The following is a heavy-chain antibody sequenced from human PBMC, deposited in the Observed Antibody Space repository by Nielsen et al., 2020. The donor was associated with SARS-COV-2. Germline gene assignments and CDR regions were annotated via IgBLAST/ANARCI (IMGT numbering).Heavy chain of an antibody. Sequence: SETLSLTCTVSGGSFSGYHWSWIRQSPGKGLEWIGDITHSGSTNYTPSLKSRVTISIDTSKNQFSLKLSSVTAADTAVYYCARGKLLVVPSIVTNWFDPWGPGRLVTVSS. CDR2: ITHSGST. CDR3: ARGKLLVVPSIVTNWFDP. CDR1: GGSFSGYH. D-gene: IGHD2/OR15-2a*01. V-gene: IGHV4-34*01. J-gene: IGHJ5*02.